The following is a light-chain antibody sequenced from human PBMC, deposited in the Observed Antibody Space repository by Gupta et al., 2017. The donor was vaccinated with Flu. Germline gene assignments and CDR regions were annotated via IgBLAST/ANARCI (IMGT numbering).Light chain of an antibody. Sequence: EIVLTQSPGTLSLSPGDRATLSCRASLSLDTTHIAWYQQKPGQAPSLLIYAASTRDTGVPDRFSGSGYGTEFTLTITNRESEDFAVYYCQEYGSQPQIIFGGGTKVEIK. V-gene: IGKV3-20*01. CDR3: QEYGSQPQII. CDR2: AAS. J-gene: IGKJ4*01. CDR1: LSLDTTH.